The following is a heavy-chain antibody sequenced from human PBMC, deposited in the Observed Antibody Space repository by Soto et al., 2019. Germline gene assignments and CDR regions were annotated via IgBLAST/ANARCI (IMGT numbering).Heavy chain of an antibody. V-gene: IGHV4-39*07. D-gene: IGHD5-18*01. CDR2: IYYSGST. CDR1: GGSISSSSYY. J-gene: IGHJ4*02. Sequence: PSETLSLTCTVSGGSISSSSYYWGWIRQPPGKGLEWIGSIYYSGSTYYNPSLKSRVTISVDTSKNQFSLKLTSVTAADTAMYFCASSPPAMVAPNIWGQGTLVTVSS. CDR3: ASSPPAMVAPNI.